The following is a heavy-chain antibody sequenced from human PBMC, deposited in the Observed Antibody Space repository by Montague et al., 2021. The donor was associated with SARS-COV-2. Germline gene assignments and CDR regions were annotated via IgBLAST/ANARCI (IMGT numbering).Heavy chain of an antibody. J-gene: IGHJ6*02. D-gene: IGHD3-9*01. Sequence: TLSLTCTVSGGSISSGGYYWSWIRQHPGKGLEWIGYIYYSGSTYYNPSLKSRVTIPVDTSKNQFSLKLSSVTAADTAVYYCARVKTPRYYDILTGYSKYYGMDVWGQGTTVTVSS. CDR3: ARVKTPRYYDILTGYSKYYGMDV. CDR1: GGSISSGGYY. V-gene: IGHV4-31*03. CDR2: IYYSGST.